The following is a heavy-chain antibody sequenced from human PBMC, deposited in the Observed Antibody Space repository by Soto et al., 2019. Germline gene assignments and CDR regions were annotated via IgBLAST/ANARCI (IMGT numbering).Heavy chain of an antibody. CDR1: GFSLSTSGVG. Sequence: QITLKESGPTLVKPTQPLTLTCTFSGFSLSTSGVGVGWIRQPPGKALEWVALIYWDGDKRYSPSLECRLTITKHTSNNPVVLTMTNMDPVDTATYYCAQELRGACRGGSCYPLNWFDSWGHGTLVTVSS. V-gene: IGHV2-5*02. J-gene: IGHJ5*01. CDR2: IYWDGDK. CDR3: AQELRGACRGGSCYPLNWFDS. D-gene: IGHD2-15*01.